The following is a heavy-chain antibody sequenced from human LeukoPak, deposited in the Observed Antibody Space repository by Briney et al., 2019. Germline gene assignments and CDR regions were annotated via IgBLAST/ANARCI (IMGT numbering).Heavy chain of an antibody. V-gene: IGHV5-51*01. CDR3: ARHSDVIGAI. Sequence: GESLRISCKASGYTFTHQWIGWVRQMSGSGLEWMGMIYPRDSDTIYSPAFQGHVTIPADTSINTAYLAWSSLEAPDTAIYYCARHSDVIGAIWGQGTLVTVSS. J-gene: IGHJ4*02. CDR1: GYTFTHQW. CDR2: IYPRDSDT. D-gene: IGHD3-10*01.